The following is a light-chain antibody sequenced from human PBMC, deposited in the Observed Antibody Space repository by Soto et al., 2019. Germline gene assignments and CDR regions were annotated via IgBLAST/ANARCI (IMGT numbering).Light chain of an antibody. CDR1: QTVGIN. CDR3: QQYNNWPGT. CDR2: DAS. J-gene: IGKJ3*01. V-gene: IGKV3-15*01. Sequence: ERVMTQSPATLSVSPGERATLSCRASQTVGINLAWYQQKPGQAPRLLIYDASTRATDIPARFSGSASGTEFTLTISSLQSEDLAVYYCQQYNNWPGTFGPGTKVDVK.